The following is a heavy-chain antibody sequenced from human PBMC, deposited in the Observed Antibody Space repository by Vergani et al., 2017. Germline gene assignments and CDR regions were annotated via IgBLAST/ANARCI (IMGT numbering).Heavy chain of an antibody. D-gene: IGHD3-3*01. CDR2: NYYSGST. CDR3: LRISAGITDFGVVTNCRVDY. CDR1: GGSISSYY. J-gene: IGHJ4*02. V-gene: IGHV4-59*01. Sequence: QVQLQELGPGLVKPSETLSLTCTVSGGSISSYYWSWIRQPPGKGLEWIGYNYYSGSTNYNPFLKSRVTISVDTSKNQFSLKLSSVTAADTAVYSCLRISAGITDFGVVTNCRVDYWGQGTLVTVSS.